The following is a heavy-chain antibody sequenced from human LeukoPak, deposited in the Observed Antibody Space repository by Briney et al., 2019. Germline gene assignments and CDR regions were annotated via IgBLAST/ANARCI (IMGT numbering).Heavy chain of an antibody. J-gene: IGHJ6*03. Sequence: SETLSLTCTVSGYSISGGYFWGWIRQPPGKGLEWIGTIYNSGSTYYNASLKSRVTISVDTSKNQFSLKLSSVTAADTAVYYCARRRQLLFLPYYYMDVWGKGTRSPSP. CDR1: GYSISGGYF. V-gene: IGHV4-38-2*02. CDR2: IYNSGST. CDR3: ARRRQLLFLPYYYMDV. D-gene: IGHD2-2*01.